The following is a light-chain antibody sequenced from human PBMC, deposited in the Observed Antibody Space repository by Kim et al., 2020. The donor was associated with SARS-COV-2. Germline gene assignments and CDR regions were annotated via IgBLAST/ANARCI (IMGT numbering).Light chain of an antibody. V-gene: IGLV1-44*01. CDR1: NSNIGSNT. CDR2: SNS. J-gene: IGLJ3*02. CDR3: AAWDDSLNGPV. Sequence: QRVTISCSGSNSNIGSNTVNWYHQLPGTAPKLLIYSNSQRPSGVPDRFSGSKSGTSASLAISGLQSEDEADYYCAAWDDSLNGPVFGGGTQLTV.